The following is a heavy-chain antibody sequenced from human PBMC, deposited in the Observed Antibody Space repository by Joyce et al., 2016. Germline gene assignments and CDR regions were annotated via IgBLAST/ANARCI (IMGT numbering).Heavy chain of an antibody. CDR3: ASRGADTSGYYFDS. Sequence: EVQLVQSGAVVKKPGESLRISCQGSGYSFTPNWIGWVRQMPGKGLEWIGIIYPGDSDTRYSPAFQGQVTISADWSNRTAYLQWSSLKASDTGMYYCASRGADTSGYYFDSWGRGTLVTVSS. V-gene: IGHV5-51*01. CDR2: IYPGDSDT. J-gene: IGHJ4*02. CDR1: GYSFTPNW. D-gene: IGHD3-22*01.